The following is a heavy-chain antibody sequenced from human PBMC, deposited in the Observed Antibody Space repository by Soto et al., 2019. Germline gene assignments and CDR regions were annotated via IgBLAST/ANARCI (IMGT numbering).Heavy chain of an antibody. J-gene: IGHJ4*02. Sequence: SETLSLTCTVSDGSISRSTFYWGWIRQPPGKGLEWIGSVHYSGSTYYNPSLKSRVTISVDTSKNQFSLKLSSVTAADTAVYYCAGQAVAGESLDYWGQGTL. CDR2: VHYSGST. V-gene: IGHV4-39*01. CDR3: AGQAVAGESLDY. CDR1: DGSISRSTFY. D-gene: IGHD6-19*01.